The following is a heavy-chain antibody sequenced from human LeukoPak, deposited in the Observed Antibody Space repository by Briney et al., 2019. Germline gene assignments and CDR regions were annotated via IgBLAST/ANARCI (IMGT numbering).Heavy chain of an antibody. V-gene: IGHV3-48*03. CDR3: AKFDDILTGYFGGRIDDY. Sequence: GGSLRLSCAASGFTFSSYEMNWVRQAPGKGLEWVSYISSSGSTIYYADSVKGRFTISRDNSKNTLYLQMNSLRAEDTAVYYCAKFDDILTGYFGGRIDDYWGQGTLVTVSS. CDR2: ISSSGSTI. J-gene: IGHJ4*02. CDR1: GFTFSSYE. D-gene: IGHD3-9*01.